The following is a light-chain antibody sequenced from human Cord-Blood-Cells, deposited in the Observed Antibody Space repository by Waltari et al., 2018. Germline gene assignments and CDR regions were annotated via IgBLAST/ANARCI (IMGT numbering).Light chain of an antibody. CDR2: EGS. CDR1: RSDGGSYNL. V-gene: IGLV2-23*01. Sequence: QSALTQPASGSGSSGPSNTISFHGTRSDGGSYNLVSWYQKHPGKAPKPMVYEGSKRPSGVSNRFSGSKSGNTASLTISGLQAEDEADYYCCSYAGSSTLVFGGGTKLTVL. CDR3: CSYAGSSTLV. J-gene: IGLJ2*01.